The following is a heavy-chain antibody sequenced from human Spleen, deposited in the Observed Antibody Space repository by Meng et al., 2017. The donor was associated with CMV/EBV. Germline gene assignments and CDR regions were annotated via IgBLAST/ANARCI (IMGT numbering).Heavy chain of an antibody. CDR2: IYYSGST. CDR1: GGSVSHGSNY. V-gene: IGHV4-39*01. D-gene: IGHD5-24*01. CDR3: ARGRRDGYNRRSPFDY. J-gene: IGHJ4*02. Sequence: SETLSLTCTVSGGSVSHGSNYWSWIRQPPGKGLEWIGSIYYSGSTYYNPSLKSRVTISVDTSKNQFSLKLSSVTAADTAVYYCARGRRDGYNRRSPFDYWGQGTLVTVSS.